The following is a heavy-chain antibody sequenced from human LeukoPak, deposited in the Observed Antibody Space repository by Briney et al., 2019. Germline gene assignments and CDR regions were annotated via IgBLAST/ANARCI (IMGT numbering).Heavy chain of an antibody. CDR1: GGSISSGGYY. V-gene: IGHV4-31*03. D-gene: IGHD6-13*01. J-gene: IGHJ3*02. Sequence: PSETLSLTCTVSGGSISSGGYYWSWIRQHPGKGLEWIGYIYYSGSTYYNPSLKSRVTISVDTSKNQFSLKLSSVTAADTAVYYCARGARSSRGAHAFDIWGQGTMVTVS. CDR2: IYYSGST. CDR3: ARGARSSRGAHAFDI.